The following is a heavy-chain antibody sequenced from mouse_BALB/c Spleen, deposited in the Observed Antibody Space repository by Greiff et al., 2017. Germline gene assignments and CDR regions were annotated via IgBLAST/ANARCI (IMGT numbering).Heavy chain of an antibody. J-gene: IGHJ3*01. D-gene: IGHD1-1*01. CDR1: GFTFSSFG. Sequence: DVKLVESGGGLVQPGGSRKLSCAASGFTFSSFGMHWVRQAPEKGLEWVAYISSGSSTIYYADTVKGRFTISRDNPKNTLFLQMTSLRSEDTAMYYCAREYYYGSSFFAYWGQGTLVTVSA. CDR3: AREYYYGSSFFAY. V-gene: IGHV5-17*02. CDR2: ISSGSSTI.